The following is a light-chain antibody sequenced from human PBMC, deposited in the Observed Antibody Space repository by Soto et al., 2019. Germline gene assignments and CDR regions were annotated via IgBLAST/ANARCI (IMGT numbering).Light chain of an antibody. J-gene: IGLJ2*01. V-gene: IGLV1-44*01. Sequence: QSVLTQPPSASGTPGQRVTLSCSGSSSNIGINPVNWYQQLTGAAPKLLISGDNQRPSGVPDRLSGSKSGTSASLAISGLQSEDEAEYDCAAWDDNLNGVLFGGGTKLTVL. CDR2: GDN. CDR3: AAWDDNLNGVL. CDR1: SSNIGINP.